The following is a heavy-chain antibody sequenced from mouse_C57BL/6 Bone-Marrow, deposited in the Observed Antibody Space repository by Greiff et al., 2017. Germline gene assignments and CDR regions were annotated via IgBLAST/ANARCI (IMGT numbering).Heavy chain of an antibody. V-gene: IGHV1-47*01. D-gene: IGHD5-1*01. CDR2: FHPYNDDT. CDR3: ARSSTFFYYFDY. J-gene: IGHJ2*01. Sequence: QVQLQQSGAELVKPGASVKMSCRASGYTFTTYPIEWMKQNHGKSLEWIGNFHPYNDDTKYNEKFKGKATLTVEKSSNTVYLELSRLTSDDSAVYYCARSSTFFYYFDYWRQGTTLTVSS. CDR1: GYTFTTYP.